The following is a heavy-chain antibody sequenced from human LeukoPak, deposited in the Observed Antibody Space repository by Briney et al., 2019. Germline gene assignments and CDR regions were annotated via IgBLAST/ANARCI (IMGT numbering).Heavy chain of an antibody. V-gene: IGHV4-59*01. CDR1: GGSISSYY. CDR3: ARVDCSGGSCYDGWFDP. CDR2: IYYSGST. J-gene: IGHJ5*02. Sequence: PSETLSLTCTVSGGSISSYYWSWIRQPPGKGLEWIGYIYYSGSTNYNPSLKSRVTISVDTSKNQFSLKLSSVTAADTAVYYCARVDCSGGSCYDGWFDPWGQGTLVTVSS. D-gene: IGHD2-15*01.